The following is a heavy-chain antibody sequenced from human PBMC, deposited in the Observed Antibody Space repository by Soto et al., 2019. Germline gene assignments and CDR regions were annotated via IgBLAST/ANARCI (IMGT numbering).Heavy chain of an antibody. V-gene: IGHV3-23*01. J-gene: IGHJ6*02. D-gene: IGHD2-2*01. Sequence: GGSLRLSCAASGFTFSSYAMNWVRQAPGKGLEWVSVISGSGGSTYYADSVKGRFTISRDNSKNMLYLQMNSLRAEDTAVYYCTRGQEYQLLFDYYGMDVWGQGTTVTVSS. CDR2: ISGSGGST. CDR1: GFTFSSYA. CDR3: TRGQEYQLLFDYYGMDV.